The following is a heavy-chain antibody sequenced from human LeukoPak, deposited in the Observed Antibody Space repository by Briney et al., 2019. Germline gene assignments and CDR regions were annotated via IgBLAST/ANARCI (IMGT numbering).Heavy chain of an antibody. CDR1: GFVFSSYA. J-gene: IGHJ5*02. CDR2: ISGSGGST. Sequence: GSLRLSCAASGFVFSSYAMNWVRQAPGKGLEWVSAISGSGGSTYYADSVKGRFTISRDNSKNTLYLQMNSLRAEDTAVYYCAKDSSGWGLDPWGQGTLVTVSS. CDR3: AKDSSGWGLDP. D-gene: IGHD6-19*01. V-gene: IGHV3-23*01.